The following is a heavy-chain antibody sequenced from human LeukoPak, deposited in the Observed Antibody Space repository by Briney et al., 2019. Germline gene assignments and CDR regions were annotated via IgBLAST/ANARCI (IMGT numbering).Heavy chain of an antibody. Sequence: SSETLSLTCTVSGGSISSYYWSWIRQPAGKGLERIGRIYTSGSTNYNPSLKSRVTMSVDTSKNQFSLKLSSVTAADTAVYYCARDRGYDFWSGYSHFDYWGQGTLVTVSS. CDR3: ARDRGYDFWSGYSHFDY. CDR1: GGSISSYY. J-gene: IGHJ4*02. D-gene: IGHD3-3*01. CDR2: IYTSGST. V-gene: IGHV4-4*07.